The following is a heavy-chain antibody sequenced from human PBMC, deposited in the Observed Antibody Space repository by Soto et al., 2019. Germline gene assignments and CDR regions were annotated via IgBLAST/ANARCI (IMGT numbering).Heavy chain of an antibody. CDR2: ISSSSSTI. Sequence: EVQLVESGGGLVQPGGSLRLSCAASGFTFSSYSMNWVRQAPGKGLEWVSYISSSSSTIYYADSVKGRFTISRDNAKNSLYLQMNSLRDEDTAVYYCARGPIAARPYYFDYWGQGTMVTVSS. D-gene: IGHD6-6*01. CDR3: ARGPIAARPYYFDY. J-gene: IGHJ4*02. CDR1: GFTFSSYS. V-gene: IGHV3-48*02.